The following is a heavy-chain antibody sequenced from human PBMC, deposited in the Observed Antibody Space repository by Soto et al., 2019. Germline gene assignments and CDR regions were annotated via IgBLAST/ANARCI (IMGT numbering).Heavy chain of an antibody. V-gene: IGHV1-2*02. CDR2: INPNSGGT. J-gene: IGHJ6*02. CDR1: GYTFTGCY. Sequence: ASVKVCGESSGYTFTGCYIHWGRRAPGQGLEWMGWINPNSGGTNYAQKFQGRVTMTRDTSISTAYMELSRLRSDDTAVYYCARVQRYSSSPQTYYYGMDVWGQGTTVTVSS. CDR3: ARVQRYSSSPQTYYYGMDV. D-gene: IGHD6-6*01.